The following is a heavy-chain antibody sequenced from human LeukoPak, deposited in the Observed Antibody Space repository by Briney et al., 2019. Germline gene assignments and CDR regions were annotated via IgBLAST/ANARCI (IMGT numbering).Heavy chain of an antibody. D-gene: IGHD2-2*01. CDR2: ISGSGGST. CDR1: GFTFSSYV. J-gene: IGHJ4*02. CDR3: AKVCTSCFNGDYFDY. Sequence: GGSLRLSCAASGFTFSSYVMSWVRQAPGKGLEWVSAISGSGGSTYYADSVKGRFTISRDNSKNTLYLQMNSLRAEDTAVYYCAKVCTSCFNGDYFDYWGQGTLVTVSS. V-gene: IGHV3-23*01.